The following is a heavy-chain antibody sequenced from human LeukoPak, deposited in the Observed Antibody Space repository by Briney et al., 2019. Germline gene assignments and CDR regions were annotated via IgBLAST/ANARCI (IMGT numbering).Heavy chain of an antibody. D-gene: IGHD3-10*01. CDR3: ARVRHYYDAGTYYYYYMDV. CDR2: IYYTGST. J-gene: IGHJ6*03. CDR1: GGSISRSTYY. Sequence: SETLSLTCTVSGGSISRSTYYWGWIRQPPGKGLEWIGSIYYTGSTYYNPSLKSRVTISVDTSKNQFSLKLSSVTAADTAVYYCARVRHYYDAGTYYYYYMDVWGKGTTVTVSS. V-gene: IGHV4-39*07.